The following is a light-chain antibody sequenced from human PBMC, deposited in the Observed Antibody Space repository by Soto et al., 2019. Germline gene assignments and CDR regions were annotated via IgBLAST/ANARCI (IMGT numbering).Light chain of an antibody. CDR1: KFDIGRYDY. CDR2: EVN. Sequence: QSALTQPASVSGSPGQTITISCAGTKFDIGRYDYVSWYRQHPGEAPKLIIFEVNNLPSGVSNRFSGSKSGNTASLTIFGLQVEDEALYFCSSYTSASALGIFGGGTTLTVL. CDR3: SSYTSASALGI. J-gene: IGLJ2*01. V-gene: IGLV2-14*01.